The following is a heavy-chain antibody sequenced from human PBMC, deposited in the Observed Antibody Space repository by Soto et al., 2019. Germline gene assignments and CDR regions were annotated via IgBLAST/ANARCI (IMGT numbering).Heavy chain of an antibody. Sequence: SVNVSCKASGGTFSSYAISWGREAPGQGLEWMGGIIPIFGTANYAQKFQGRVAITADESTSTAYMELSSLRSEDTAVYYCAREGHSCSSTSCFSHWGQGTLVTVSS. J-gene: IGHJ4*02. D-gene: IGHD2-2*01. CDR3: AREGHSCSSTSCFSH. V-gene: IGHV1-69*13. CDR2: IIPIFGTA. CDR1: GGTFSSYA.